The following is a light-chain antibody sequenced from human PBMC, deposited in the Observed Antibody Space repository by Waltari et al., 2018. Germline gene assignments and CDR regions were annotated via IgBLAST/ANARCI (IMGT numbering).Light chain of an antibody. CDR3: QQYNNWPPLT. J-gene: IGKJ1*01. CDR1: QSVSSN. CDR2: GAS. Sequence: CRASQSVSSNLAWYQQKPGQAPRLLIYGASTRATGIPARFSGSGSGTEFTLTISSLQSEDFAVYYCQQYNNWPPLTFGQGTKVEIK. V-gene: IGKV3-15*01.